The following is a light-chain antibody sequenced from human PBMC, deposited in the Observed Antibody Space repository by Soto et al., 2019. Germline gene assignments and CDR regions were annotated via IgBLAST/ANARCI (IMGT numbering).Light chain of an antibody. Sequence: SYELTQPPSVSVAPGKTARITCGGNNIGSKSVHWYQQKPGQAPVLVIYYDSDRPSGIPERFSGSNSGNTATLTISRVEAGDEADYYCQVWDSGSDRSVFGTGTKVTVL. CDR2: YDS. J-gene: IGLJ1*01. V-gene: IGLV3-21*04. CDR3: QVWDSGSDRSV. CDR1: NIGSKS.